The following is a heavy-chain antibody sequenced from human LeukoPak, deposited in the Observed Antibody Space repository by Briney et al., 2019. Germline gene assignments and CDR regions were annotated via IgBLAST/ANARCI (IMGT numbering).Heavy chain of an antibody. J-gene: IGHJ4*02. D-gene: IGHD6-19*01. CDR1: GYTFTGYY. CDR2: INTNTGNP. Sequence: GASVKVSCKASGYTFTGYYMHWVRQAPGQGLEWMGWINTNTGNPTYAQGFTGRFVFSLDTSVSTAYLQISSLKAEVTAVYYCARGRGAVAGTGNTYYFDYWGQGTLATVSS. CDR3: ARGRGAVAGTGNTYYFDY. V-gene: IGHV7-4-1*02.